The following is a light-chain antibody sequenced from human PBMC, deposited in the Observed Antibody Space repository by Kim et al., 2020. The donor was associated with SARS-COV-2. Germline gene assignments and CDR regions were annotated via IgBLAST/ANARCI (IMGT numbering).Light chain of an antibody. CDR3: QQYSSYASWT. CDR2: KAS. J-gene: IGKJ2*02. V-gene: IGKV1-5*03. CDR1: QNIYSW. Sequence: DIQMTQSPSTLPASVGDRVTITRRASQNIYSWLAWYQQKPGKAPNLLIYKASTLESGVPSRFSGSGSGTEFTLTISSLQPDEFATDYCQQYSSYASWTLGQGTKLEI.